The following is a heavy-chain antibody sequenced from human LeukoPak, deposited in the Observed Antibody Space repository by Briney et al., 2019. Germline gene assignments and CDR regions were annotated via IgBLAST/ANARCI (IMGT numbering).Heavy chain of an antibody. Sequence: GGSLRLSCAASGFTFSSYWMSWVRQAPGKELEWVANIKQDGSEKYYVDSVKGRFTISRDNAKNSLYLQMNSLRAEDTAVYYCARDGSSTSCYRGGFDPWGQGTLVTVSS. J-gene: IGHJ5*02. CDR1: GFTFSSYW. CDR2: IKQDGSEK. CDR3: ARDGSSTSCYRGGFDP. V-gene: IGHV3-7*01. D-gene: IGHD2-2*01.